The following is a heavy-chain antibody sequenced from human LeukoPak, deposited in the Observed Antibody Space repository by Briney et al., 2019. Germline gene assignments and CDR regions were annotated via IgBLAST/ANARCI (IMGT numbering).Heavy chain of an antibody. CDR1: GGTFSSYA. V-gene: IGHV1-69*05. CDR3: ASVSSTTRRWFDP. CDR2: IIPIFGTA. D-gene: IGHD2-2*01. J-gene: IGHJ5*02. Sequence: SVKVSCKASGGTFSSYAISWVRQAPGQGLEWMGGIIPIFGTANYAQKFQGRVTITTDESTSTAYMELSSLRSEDTAVYYCASVSSTTRRWFDPWGQGTLVTVSS.